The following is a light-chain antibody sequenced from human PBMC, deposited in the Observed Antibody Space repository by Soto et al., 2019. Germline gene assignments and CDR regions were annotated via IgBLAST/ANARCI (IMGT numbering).Light chain of an antibody. V-gene: IGKV1-27*01. CDR3: QNYNSAPWT. J-gene: IGKJ1*01. Sequence: DIQMTQSPSSLSASVGDRVTITCRASQDIADYLAWYQQKPGQVPNLLIYAASTLQSGVPSRFTGSGSGTDFTLTITGLQPEEFATYYCQNYNSAPWTFGRGTKVE. CDR2: AAS. CDR1: QDIADY.